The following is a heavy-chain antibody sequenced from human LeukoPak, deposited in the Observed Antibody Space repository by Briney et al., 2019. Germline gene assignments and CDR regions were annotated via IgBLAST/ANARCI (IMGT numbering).Heavy chain of an antibody. Sequence: SETLSLTCGVYGGSFSDYYCSWLRQPPGKGLEWIGEINHSGSTNYNPSLKSRVTISVDMSKNQFSLKLSSVTAADTAVYYCAHSSGYQQHWGQGTLVTVSS. CDR3: AHSSGYQQH. J-gene: IGHJ1*01. CDR1: GGSFSDYY. D-gene: IGHD3-22*01. CDR2: INHSGST. V-gene: IGHV4-34*01.